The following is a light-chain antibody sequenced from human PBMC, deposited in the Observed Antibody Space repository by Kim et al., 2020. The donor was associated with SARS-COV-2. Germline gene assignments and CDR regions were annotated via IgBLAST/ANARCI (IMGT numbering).Light chain of an antibody. V-gene: IGKV3-15*01. Sequence: EIVMTQSPATLSVSPGESATLPCRASQSVGRNLAWYQQKPGQAPRLVIYGASTRATGVPARFSGSGYGTEFTLTISSLQSEDFAVYYCQQYNNWPPLTFGPGTKVDIK. CDR3: QQYNNWPPLT. J-gene: IGKJ3*01. CDR2: GAS. CDR1: QSVGRN.